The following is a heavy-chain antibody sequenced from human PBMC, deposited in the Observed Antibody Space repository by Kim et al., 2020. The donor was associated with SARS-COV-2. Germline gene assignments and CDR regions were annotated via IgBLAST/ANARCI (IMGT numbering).Heavy chain of an antibody. V-gene: IGHV4-31*03. J-gene: IGHJ6*02. Sequence: SETLSLTCTVSGGSISSGGYYWSWIRQHPGKGLEWIGYIYYSGSTYYNPSLKSRVTISVDTSKNQFSLKLSSVTAADTAVYYCARGQLRRSYYYGSGSAEYYYYGMDVWGQGTTVTVSS. CDR1: GGSISSGGYY. CDR3: ARGQLRRSYYYGSGSAEYYYYGMDV. CDR2: IYYSGST. D-gene: IGHD3-10*01.